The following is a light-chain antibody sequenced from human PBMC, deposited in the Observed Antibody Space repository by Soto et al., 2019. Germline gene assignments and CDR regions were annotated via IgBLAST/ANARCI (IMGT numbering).Light chain of an antibody. J-gene: IGKJ2*01. CDR3: KQFIYSPYT. CDR1: QSISSW. V-gene: IGKV1-5*01. Sequence: DIQMTQSPSTLSASVGDRVTITCRASQSISSWLAWYQQKPGKAPKVLIYHASSLETGVPSRFSGSVSGIIFPLTIDTLQPVVFATYFGKQFIYSPYTFARGPKREI. CDR2: HAS.